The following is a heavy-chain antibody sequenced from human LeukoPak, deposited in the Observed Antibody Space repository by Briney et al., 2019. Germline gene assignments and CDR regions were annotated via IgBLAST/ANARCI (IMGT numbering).Heavy chain of an antibody. CDR1: GGSIISYY. D-gene: IGHD3-3*01. CDR2: IYTSGST. Sequence: PSETLSLTCTVSGGSIISYYWSWIRQPPGKGRDWIGYIYTSGSTNYIPSLKSRVTISVDTPKNQFSLKLSFVTAADTAVYYCARYDFWSGYSDYWGQGTLVTVSS. V-gene: IGHV4-4*09. CDR3: ARYDFWSGYSDY. J-gene: IGHJ4*02.